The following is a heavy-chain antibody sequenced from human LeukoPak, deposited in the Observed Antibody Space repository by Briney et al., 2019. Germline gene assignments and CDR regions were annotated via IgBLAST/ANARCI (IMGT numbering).Heavy chain of an antibody. CDR1: GFTFSTYW. V-gene: IGHV3-74*01. Sequence: GGSLRLSCVASGFTFSTYWMHWVRQAPGKGLVWVSRINTDGTSTTYADSVKGRFTISRDNAKNTLYLQMNSLRAGDTAVYYCTRRTSVVPFDYWGQGTLVTVSS. CDR2: INTDGTST. CDR3: TRRTSVVPFDY. D-gene: IGHD2-2*01. J-gene: IGHJ4*02.